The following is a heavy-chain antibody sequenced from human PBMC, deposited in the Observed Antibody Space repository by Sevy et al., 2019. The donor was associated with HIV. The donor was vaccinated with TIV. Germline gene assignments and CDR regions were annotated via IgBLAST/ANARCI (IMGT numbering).Heavy chain of an antibody. J-gene: IGHJ1*01. CDR2: ISFDASNK. V-gene: IGHV3-30*04. Sequence: GGCLRLSCAASGFTFSRYSMHWVRQAPGKGLEWMATISFDASNKHYADSVKGRFTISRDNFQNSLFLQMNSLRPEDTAVCYCALERLSSDVAEYFQNWGQGTLVTVSS. CDR3: ALERLSSDVAEYFQN. D-gene: IGHD1-1*01. CDR1: GFTFSRYS.